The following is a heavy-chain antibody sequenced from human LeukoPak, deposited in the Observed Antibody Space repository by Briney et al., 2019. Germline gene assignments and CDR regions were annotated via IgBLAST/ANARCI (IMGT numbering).Heavy chain of an antibody. J-gene: IGHJ5*02. CDR1: GYTFTGYY. V-gene: IGHV1-46*01. Sequence: ASVKVSCKASGYTFTGYYMHWVRQAPGQGLDWMGIITPTTGGANYAQKFQGRVAMTRDTSTSTVYMELSGLTSGDTAVYYCATSDSTTGNWFDPWGQGTRVSVSS. CDR2: ITPTTGGA. D-gene: IGHD2-21*01. CDR3: ATSDSTTGNWFDP.